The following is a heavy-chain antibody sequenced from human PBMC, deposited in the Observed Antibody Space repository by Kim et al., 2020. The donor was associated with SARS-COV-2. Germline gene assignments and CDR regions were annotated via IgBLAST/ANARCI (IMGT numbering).Heavy chain of an antibody. CDR3: ARRDFTGTTAYFDY. V-gene: IGHV1-46*01. CDR1: GYTFTSYY. D-gene: IGHD1-1*01. CDR2: IKPSGGST. Sequence: ASVKVSCKASGYTFTSYYIHWVRQAPGQGPEWMGIIKPSGGSTSYAQNFQGRVTMTRDTSTSTFYMELSSLRSEDTAVYYCARRDFTGTTAYFDYWGQGT. J-gene: IGHJ4*02.